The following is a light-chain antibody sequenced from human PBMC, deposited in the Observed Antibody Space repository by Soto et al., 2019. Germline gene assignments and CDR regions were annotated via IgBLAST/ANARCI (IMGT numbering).Light chain of an antibody. J-gene: IGLJ3*02. Sequence: QSVLTQPPSASGTPGQGITMSCSGGYYNIGKNLVYWYQQRPGTAPKLLIYKTNQRPSGVPDRFSGSKSGSSASLAISGLRSEDEADYSCAAWDDSLSAWVFGGATKVTVL. CDR1: YYNIGKNL. CDR3: AAWDDSLSAWV. V-gene: IGLV1-47*01. CDR2: KTN.